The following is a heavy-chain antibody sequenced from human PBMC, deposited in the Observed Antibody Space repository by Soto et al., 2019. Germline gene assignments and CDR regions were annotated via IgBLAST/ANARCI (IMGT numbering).Heavy chain of an antibody. Sequence: QVQLVQSGAEVKKPGASVKVSCKASGYTFTGKYMHWMRQAPGQGPEWMGWINPRSGGTDYAPRYRGRVTITRDTSISTAYMVLSRLTSNDAAMYYCVTGGGGDVVTPIRVVFDYWGQGTLLTVSS. CDR3: VTGGGGDVVTPIRVVFDY. CDR2: INPRSGGT. V-gene: IGHV1-2*02. D-gene: IGHD2-21*02. J-gene: IGHJ4*02. CDR1: GYTFTGKY.